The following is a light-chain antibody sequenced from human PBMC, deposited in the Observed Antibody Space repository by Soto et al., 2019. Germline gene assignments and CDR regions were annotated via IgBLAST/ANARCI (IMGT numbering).Light chain of an antibody. J-gene: IGLJ1*01. V-gene: IGLV2-8*01. CDR1: SSDVGGYNY. Sequence: QSALTQPPSASGSPGQSVTISCTGTSSDVGGYNYVSWYQQHPGKAPKLMIYEVSKRPSGVPDRFSGSKSGNTASLTVSGLQAEDDAHYFCNSYAGSNTYVFGSGTKLTVL. CDR2: EVS. CDR3: NSYAGSNTYV.